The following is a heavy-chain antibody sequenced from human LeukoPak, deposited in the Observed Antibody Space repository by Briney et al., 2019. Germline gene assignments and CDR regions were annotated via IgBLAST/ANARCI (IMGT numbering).Heavy chain of an antibody. D-gene: IGHD1-26*01. CDR1: GGTFSSYA. CDR2: IIPILGIA. V-gene: IGHV1-69*04. CDR3: ARDRAVGATSDYGMDV. J-gene: IGHJ6*02. Sequence: GASVKVSCKASGGTFSSYAISWVRQAPGQGLEWMGRIIPILGIANYAQKFQGRVTITADKSTSTAYMELSSLRSEDTAVYYCARDRAVGATSDYGMDVWGQGTTVTVSS.